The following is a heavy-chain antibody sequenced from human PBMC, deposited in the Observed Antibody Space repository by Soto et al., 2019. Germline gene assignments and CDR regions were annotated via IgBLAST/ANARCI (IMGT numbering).Heavy chain of an antibody. J-gene: IGHJ5*02. CDR3: AKDAGGGGNILTGYHVDEAGWFDP. Sequence: PSETLSLTCTVSGGSVSSGSYYWSWIRQPPGKGLEWIGYIYYSGSTNYNPSLKSRVTISVDTSKNQFSLYLQMNSLRTEDTAVYYCAKDAGGGGNILTGYHVDEAGWFDPWGQGTLVTVSS. D-gene: IGHD3-9*01. CDR1: GGSVSSGSYY. CDR2: IYYSGST. V-gene: IGHV4-61*01.